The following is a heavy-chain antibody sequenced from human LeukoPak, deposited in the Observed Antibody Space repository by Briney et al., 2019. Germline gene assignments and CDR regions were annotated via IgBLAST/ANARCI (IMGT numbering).Heavy chain of an antibody. CDR3: AKGKRCNWNYGNNWFDP. CDR1: GFPFSSYA. J-gene: IGHJ5*02. CDR2: ICGSGGST. V-gene: IGHV3-23*01. Sequence: GGSLRLSCAAPGFPFSSYAMSWVRQAPGKGLEWVSVICGSGGSTYYADSVKGRFTISRDNSKNTLYLQMNSLRAEDTAVYYCAKGKRCNWNYGNNWFDPWGQGTLVTVSS. D-gene: IGHD1-7*01.